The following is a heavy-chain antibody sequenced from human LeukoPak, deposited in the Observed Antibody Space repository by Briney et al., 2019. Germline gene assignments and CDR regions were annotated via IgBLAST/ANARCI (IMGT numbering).Heavy chain of an antibody. J-gene: IGHJ4*02. CDR2: IKGDGSST. CDR3: VRDGVGAPPFDY. V-gene: IGHV3-74*01. Sequence: GGSLRLSCGASGFTFSRFWMNWVRQAPGKGLVWVSRIKGDGSSTSYADSVKGRFTISRDNAKNTLFLQMNSLRAEDTAVYYCVRDGVGAPPFDYWGQGALVTVSS. D-gene: IGHD1-26*01. CDR1: GFTFSRFW.